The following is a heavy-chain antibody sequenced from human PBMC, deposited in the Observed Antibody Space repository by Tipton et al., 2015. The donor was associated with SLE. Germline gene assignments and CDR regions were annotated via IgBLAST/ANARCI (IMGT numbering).Heavy chain of an antibody. D-gene: IGHD2-2*01. Sequence: TLSLTCTVSGGSISSGTYYWSWIRQPAGKGLEWIGRIYTSGSANCNPSLKSRITISADTSKNQLSLNLSSVTAADTAVYYCARSHCISSSCYSSYYMDVWGKGTPVTVSS. CDR1: GGSISSGTYY. J-gene: IGHJ6*03. CDR3: ARSHCISSSCYSSYYMDV. CDR2: IYTSGSA. V-gene: IGHV4-61*02.